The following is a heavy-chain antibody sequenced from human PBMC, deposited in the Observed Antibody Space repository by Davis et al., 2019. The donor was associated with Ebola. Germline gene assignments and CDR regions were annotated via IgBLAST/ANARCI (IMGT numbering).Heavy chain of an antibody. CDR1: GFTVRSTY. CDR3: ATTQWLREFDN. Sequence: GESLKISCAASGFTVRSTYMSWVRQAPGKGLEWVSVFYDQSTAYADAVRGRFIISRDKSNNTLYLEMSSLRVDDTAVYYCATTQWLREFDNWGQGTLVTVSS. V-gene: IGHV3-53*05. D-gene: IGHD6-19*01. J-gene: IGHJ4*02. CDR2: FYDQST.